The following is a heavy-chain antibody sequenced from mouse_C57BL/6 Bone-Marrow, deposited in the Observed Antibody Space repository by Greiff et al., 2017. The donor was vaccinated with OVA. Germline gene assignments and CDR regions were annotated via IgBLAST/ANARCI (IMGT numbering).Heavy chain of an antibody. D-gene: IGHD2-1*01. Sequence: EVNVVESGPGLAKPSQTLSLTCSVTGYSITSDYWNWIRKFPGNKLEYMGYISYSGSTYYNPSLKSRISITRDTSKNQYYLQLNSVTTEDTATYYCARYKGGGNHWYFDVWGTGTTVTVSS. J-gene: IGHJ1*03. CDR1: GYSITSDY. CDR3: ARYKGGGNHWYFDV. CDR2: ISYSGST. V-gene: IGHV3-8*01.